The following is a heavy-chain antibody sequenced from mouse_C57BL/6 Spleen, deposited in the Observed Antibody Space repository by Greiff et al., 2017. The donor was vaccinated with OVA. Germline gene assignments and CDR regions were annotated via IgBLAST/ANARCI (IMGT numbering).Heavy chain of an antibody. D-gene: IGHD3-2*02. J-gene: IGHJ3*01. CDR3: ARETAQATFAY. CDR1: GFTFSDYG. CDR2: ISSGSSTL. V-gene: IGHV5-17*01. Sequence: EVQGVESGGGLVKPGGSLKLSCAASGFTFSDYGMHWVRQAPETGLEWVAYISSGSSTLYYADTVKGRFTISRENAKNSLFRQRTSLRSEDTAMYYCARETAQATFAYWGQGTLVTVSA.